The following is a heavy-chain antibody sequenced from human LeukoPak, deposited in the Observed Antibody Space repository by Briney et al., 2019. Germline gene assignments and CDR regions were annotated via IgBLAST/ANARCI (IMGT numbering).Heavy chain of an antibody. Sequence: ASVKVSCNASGYTFTSYAMNWVRQAPGQGLEWMAWINPNSGGTTYAQKFQGRVTMTRDTSISTVYMDLIRLRSADTAMYYCATSITVTGPIDSWGQGTLVTVSS. D-gene: IGHD6-19*01. CDR2: INPNSGGT. CDR3: ATSITVTGPIDS. V-gene: IGHV1-2*02. CDR1: GYTFTSYA. J-gene: IGHJ4*02.